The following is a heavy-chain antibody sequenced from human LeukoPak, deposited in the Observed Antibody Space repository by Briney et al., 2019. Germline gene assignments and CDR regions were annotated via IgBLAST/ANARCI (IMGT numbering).Heavy chain of an antibody. Sequence: SVKVSCKASGGTFSSYAISWVRQAPGQGLEWMGGIIPIFGTANYAQKFQGRVTITADESTSTAYMELSSLRSEDTAVYYCASNYYDSSGYYDYWGQGTLVTVSS. J-gene: IGHJ4*02. V-gene: IGHV1-69*13. CDR3: ASNYYDSSGYYDY. CDR1: GGTFSSYA. CDR2: IIPIFGTA. D-gene: IGHD3-22*01.